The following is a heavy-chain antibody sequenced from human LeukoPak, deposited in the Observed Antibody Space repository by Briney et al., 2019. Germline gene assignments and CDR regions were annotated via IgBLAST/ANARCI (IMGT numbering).Heavy chain of an antibody. D-gene: IGHD2-8*02. CDR1: GYTFSSYW. CDR3: ARTRLLGHYFFGIDV. V-gene: IGHV5-51*01. J-gene: IGHJ6*02. CDR2: TYPGDSDT. Sequence: GESLKISCKASGYTFSSYWIGWVRQMPGKGLEWMGITYPGDSDTRYSPSFQGQVTISADKSISTAYLQWASLRASDTATYYCARTRLLGHYFFGIDVWGQGTTVTVSS.